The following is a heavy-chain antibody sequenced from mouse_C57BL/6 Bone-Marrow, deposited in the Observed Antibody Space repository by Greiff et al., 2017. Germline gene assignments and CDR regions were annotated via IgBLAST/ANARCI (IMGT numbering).Heavy chain of an antibody. CDR3: ARNRGVVAPYAMDY. CDR1: GFSLTSYA. Sequence: VQLQQSGPGLVAPSQSLSITCTVSGFSLTSYAISWVRQPPGKGLEWLGVIWTGGGTNYNSALKSRLSISKDNSKSQVFLKMNSLQTDDTARYYCARNRGVVAPYAMDYWGQGTSGTVSS. J-gene: IGHJ4*01. V-gene: IGHV2-9-1*01. D-gene: IGHD1-1*01. CDR2: IWTGGGT.